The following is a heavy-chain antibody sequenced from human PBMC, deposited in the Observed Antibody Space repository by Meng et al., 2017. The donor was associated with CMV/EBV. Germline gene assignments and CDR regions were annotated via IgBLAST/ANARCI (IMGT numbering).Heavy chain of an antibody. V-gene: IGHV3-48*03. J-gene: IGHJ4*02. CDR2: INSSGSTI. CDR3: ARGRYYDSSGYYDY. CDR1: GFTFSSYE. Sequence: GESLKISCAASGFTFSSYEMNWVRQAPGKGLEWVSYINSSGSTIYYADSVKGRFTISRDNAKNSLYLQMNSLRAEDTAVYYCARGRYYDSSGYYDYWGQGTLVTVSS. D-gene: IGHD3-22*01.